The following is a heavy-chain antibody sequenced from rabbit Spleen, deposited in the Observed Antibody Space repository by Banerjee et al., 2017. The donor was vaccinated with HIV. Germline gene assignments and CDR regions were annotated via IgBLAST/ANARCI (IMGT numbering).Heavy chain of an antibody. CDR3: VRGASSSGYYSL. D-gene: IGHD1-1*01. Sequence: QEQLVESGGGLVQPGASLTLTCTASGFSFSSGYDMCWVRQAPGKGLEWIGYIDLVFGSTYYANWVNGRFTISSHNAQNTLYLQLNSLTVADTATYFCVRGASSSGYYSLWGPGTLVTVS. CDR1: GFSFSSGYD. J-gene: IGHJ4*01. V-gene: IGHV1S47*01. CDR2: IDLVFGST.